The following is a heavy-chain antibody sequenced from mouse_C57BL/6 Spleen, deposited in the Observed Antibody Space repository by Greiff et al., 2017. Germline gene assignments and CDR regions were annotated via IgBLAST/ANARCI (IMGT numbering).Heavy chain of an antibody. Sequence: QVQLQQSGAELVKPGASVKISCKASGYAFSSYWMNWVKQRPGKGLEWIGQIYPGDGDTNYNGKFKGKATLTADKSSITSYMQLSSLTSEDSAVYFCARLVITTVVATGAMDYWGQGTSVTVSS. D-gene: IGHD1-1*01. CDR1: GYAFSSYW. CDR2: IYPGDGDT. J-gene: IGHJ4*01. V-gene: IGHV1-80*01. CDR3: ARLVITTVVATGAMDY.